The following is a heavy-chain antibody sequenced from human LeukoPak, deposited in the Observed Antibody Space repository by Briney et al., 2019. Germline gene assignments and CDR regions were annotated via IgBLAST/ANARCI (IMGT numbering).Heavy chain of an antibody. Sequence: GGSLRLSCAASGFTFSSYGMHWVRQAPGKGLECVSTITGSGGGTYYADSVKGRFTISRDSSKNTLYLQMTSLRVEDTAVYYCARNEYSTLDYWGQGTLVTVSS. V-gene: IGHV3-23*01. D-gene: IGHD4-11*01. J-gene: IGHJ4*02. CDR1: GFTFSSYG. CDR3: ARNEYSTLDY. CDR2: ITGSGGGT.